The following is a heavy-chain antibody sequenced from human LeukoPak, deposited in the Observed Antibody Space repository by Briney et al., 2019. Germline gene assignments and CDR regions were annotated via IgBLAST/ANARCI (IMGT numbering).Heavy chain of an antibody. CDR2: IYYSGST. Sequence: SETLSLTCTVSGVSISSNSYYWGWIRQPPGKGLEWIGSIYYSGSTYPNPSLKSRITISVDTSKNHFSLKLSSVTAADTAVYYCARTFVKAASYYYYMDVWGKGTTVTVSS. CDR3: ARTFVKAASYYYYMDV. D-gene: IGHD2-15*01. V-gene: IGHV4-39*02. CDR1: GVSISSNSYY. J-gene: IGHJ6*03.